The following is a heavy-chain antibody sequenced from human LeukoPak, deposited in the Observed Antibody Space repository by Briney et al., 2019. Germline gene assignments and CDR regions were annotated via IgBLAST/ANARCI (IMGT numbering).Heavy chain of an antibody. CDR1: GYTLTELS. J-gene: IGHJ3*02. CDR3: ATLMVRGVTDAFDI. CDR2: FDPEDGET. V-gene: IGHV1-24*01. D-gene: IGHD3-10*01. Sequence: ASVKLSCKVSGYTLTELSMHWVRQAPGKGLEWMGGFDPEDGETIYAQKFQGRVTMTEDTSTDTAYMELSSLRSKDTAVYYCATLMVRGVTDAFDIWGQGTMVTVSS.